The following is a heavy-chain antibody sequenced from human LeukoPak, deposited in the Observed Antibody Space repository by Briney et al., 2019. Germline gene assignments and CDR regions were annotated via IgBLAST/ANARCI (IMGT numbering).Heavy chain of an antibody. D-gene: IGHD6-19*01. CDR3: ARDSSGWYRLDY. Sequence: GGSLRLSCAASGFTFSSYSMNWVRQAPGKGLEWVSSISSSSSYIYYADSVKGRFTISRDNAKNSLYLQMNSLRAEDTAVYYCARDSSGWYRLDYWGQRTLVTVSS. CDR1: GFTFSSYS. J-gene: IGHJ4*02. CDR2: ISSSSSYI. V-gene: IGHV3-21*01.